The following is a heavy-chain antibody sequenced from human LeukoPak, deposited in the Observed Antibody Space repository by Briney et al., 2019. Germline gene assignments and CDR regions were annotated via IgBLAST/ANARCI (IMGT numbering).Heavy chain of an antibody. CDR3: ARGKNGDSLFDS. CDR2: IHSDGSSR. Sequence: GRSLRLSCAASGFAFSSYWMHWVRQAPGKGLVWVSRIHSDGSSRTYADSVKGRFTISRDNAKNSLFLQMSTLRAEDTAVYYCARGKNGDSLFDSWGQGTLVTVSS. J-gene: IGHJ4*02. V-gene: IGHV3-74*01. CDR1: GFAFSSYW. D-gene: IGHD4-17*01.